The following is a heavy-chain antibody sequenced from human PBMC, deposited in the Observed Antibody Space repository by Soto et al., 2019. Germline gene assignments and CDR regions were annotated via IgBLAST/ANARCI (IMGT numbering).Heavy chain of an antibody. CDR2: IIPIFGTA. Sequence: SVKVSCKASGGTFSSYAISWVRQAPGQGLEWMGGIIPIFGTANYAQKFQGRVTITADESTSTAYMELSSLRSDDMAVYYCARDPKDGYPANGMDVWGQGTTVTVSS. CDR1: GGTFSSYA. CDR3: ARDPKDGYPANGMDV. D-gene: IGHD5-12*01. V-gene: IGHV1-69*13. J-gene: IGHJ6*02.